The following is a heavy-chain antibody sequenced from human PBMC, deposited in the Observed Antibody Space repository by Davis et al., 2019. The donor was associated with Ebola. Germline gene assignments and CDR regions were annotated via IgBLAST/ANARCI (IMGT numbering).Heavy chain of an antibody. J-gene: IGHJ4*02. CDR3: ARRNWNRSYFDY. D-gene: IGHD1-1*01. V-gene: IGHV3-23*01. Sequence: GESLKISCVASGFTFSNYGMNWVRQAPGKGLEWVSTISGSGGNTYYADSVKGRFTISRDNSKNTLYLQMNGLRAEDTAVYYCARRNWNRSYFDYWGQGTLVTVSS. CDR1: GFTFSNYG. CDR2: ISGSGGNT.